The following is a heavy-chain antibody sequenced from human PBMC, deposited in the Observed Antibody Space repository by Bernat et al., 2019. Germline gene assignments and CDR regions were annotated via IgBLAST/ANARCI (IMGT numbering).Heavy chain of an antibody. Sequence: QVQLVESGGGLVKPGGSLRLSCAASGFTFSDYYMSWIRQAPGKGLEWVSYISSSSSYTNYADSVKGRFTISRDNAKNSLYLQMNSLRAEDTAVYYCARTLRYFDWLGPNNDYWGQGTLVTVSS. CDR1: GFTFSDYY. D-gene: IGHD3-9*01. CDR2: ISSSSSYT. V-gene: IGHV3-11*05. CDR3: ARTLRYFDWLGPNNDY. J-gene: IGHJ4*02.